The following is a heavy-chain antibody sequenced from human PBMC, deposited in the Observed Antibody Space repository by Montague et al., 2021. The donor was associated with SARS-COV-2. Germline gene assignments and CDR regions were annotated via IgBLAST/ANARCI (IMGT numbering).Heavy chain of an antibody. V-gene: IGHV3-7*01. Sequence: SLRLSCAASGFTFSSYWMSWVRQAPGKGLEWVANIKQDGSEKYYVDSVKGRFTISRDNVKNSLYLQMNSLRAEDTAVYYCARDSVVVAAMYYYYGMDVWGQGTTVTVSS. CDR2: IKQDGSEK. CDR1: GFTFSSYW. CDR3: ARDSVVVAAMYYYYGMDV. D-gene: IGHD2-15*01. J-gene: IGHJ6*02.